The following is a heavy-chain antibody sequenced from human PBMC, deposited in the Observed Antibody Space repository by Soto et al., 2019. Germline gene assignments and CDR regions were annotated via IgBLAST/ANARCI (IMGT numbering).Heavy chain of an antibody. Sequence: EVQLVESGGGLVQPGGSLRLSCAASGFTFSSYSMNWVRQAPGKGLEWVSYISSSSSTIYYADSVKGRFTISRDNAKNSLYLQMNSLRDEDTAVYYCAKEGSYCSGGSCYSTYFDYWGQGTLVTVSS. CDR3: AKEGSYCSGGSCYSTYFDY. V-gene: IGHV3-48*02. D-gene: IGHD2-15*01. J-gene: IGHJ4*02. CDR1: GFTFSSYS. CDR2: ISSSSSTI.